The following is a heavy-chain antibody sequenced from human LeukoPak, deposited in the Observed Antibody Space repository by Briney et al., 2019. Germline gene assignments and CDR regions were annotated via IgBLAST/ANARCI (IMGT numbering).Heavy chain of an antibody. CDR2: ISYDGSNK. J-gene: IGHJ4*02. D-gene: IGHD3-22*01. Sequence: PGGSLRLSCAASGFTFSSYAMHWVRQAPGKGLEWVAVISYDGSNKYYADSVKGRFTISRDNSKNTLYLQMNSLRAEDTAVYYCAREEYYYDSSGYQDYWGQGTLVTVSS. CDR3: AREEYYYDSSGYQDY. CDR1: GFTFSSYA. V-gene: IGHV3-30-3*01.